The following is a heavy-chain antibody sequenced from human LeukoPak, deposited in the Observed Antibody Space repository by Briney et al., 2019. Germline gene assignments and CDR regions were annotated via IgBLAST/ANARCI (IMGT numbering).Heavy chain of an antibody. J-gene: IGHJ4*02. V-gene: IGHV1-18*04. CDR3: ARGIAAAGTGDDY. Sequence: ASVKVSCKASGYTFTSYGINWVRQAPGQGLDWIGWISAYNGNTNYAQKLQGRVTMTTDTSTSTAYMELRSLRSDDTAVYYCARGIAAAGTGDDYWCQGTLVTVSS. CDR2: ISAYNGNT. D-gene: IGHD6-13*01. CDR1: GYTFTSYG.